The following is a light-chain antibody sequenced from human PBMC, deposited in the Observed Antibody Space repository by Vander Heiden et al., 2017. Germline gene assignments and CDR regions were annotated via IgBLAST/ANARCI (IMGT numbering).Light chain of an antibody. CDR1: KSISSY. V-gene: IGKV1-27*01. CDR2: SAS. J-gene: IGKJ5*01. Sequence: DIQLTQSPSPLSASVGDRVTITWPMSKSISSYLNWYRQKPGKVPQLLFYSASNLQSGVPSRFSGSGSGTYFTLTISSLQPEDVATYYGQRTYNGLTFGQGTRLEIK. CDR3: QRTYNGLT.